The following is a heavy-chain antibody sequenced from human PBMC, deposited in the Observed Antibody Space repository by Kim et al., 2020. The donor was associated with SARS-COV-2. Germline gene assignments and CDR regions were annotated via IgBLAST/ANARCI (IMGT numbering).Heavy chain of an antibody. Sequence: YNPSLQSRVTISVDTSKNQFSRKLNSVTAADTAVYYCARWGSGSYPLADYWGQGTLVTVSS. V-gene: IGHV4-59*01. J-gene: IGHJ4*02. D-gene: IGHD3-10*01. CDR3: ARWGSGSYPLADY.